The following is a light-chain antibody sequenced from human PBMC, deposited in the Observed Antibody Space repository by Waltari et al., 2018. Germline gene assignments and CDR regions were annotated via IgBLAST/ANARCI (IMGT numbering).Light chain of an antibody. CDR3: QKYDSVPLT. J-gene: IGKJ3*01. CDR2: TAS. CDR1: QYISDY. V-gene: IGKV1-39*01. Sequence: DIQMSQSPSSLSASVGDRVTITCRASQYISDYLHWYQQKPGKAPQLLIYTASTLQSGVPSRFSGSGSGSDFTLTISSLQPEDVATYYCQKYDSVPLTFGPGTKVDIK.